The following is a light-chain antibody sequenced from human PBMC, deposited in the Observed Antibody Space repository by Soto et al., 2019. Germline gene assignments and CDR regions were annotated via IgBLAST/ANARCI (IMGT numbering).Light chain of an antibody. Sequence: DIRMTQSPSSLSASVGDRVTIPCRASQNISSYLNWYQQKPGKAPKFLIYAASSLQRGVPSRFSGSGSGTDFTLTISSLQPEDFATYYCQQSYSTPHTFGGGTKVDIK. CDR2: AAS. CDR3: QQSYSTPHT. J-gene: IGKJ4*01. V-gene: IGKV1-39*01. CDR1: QNISSY.